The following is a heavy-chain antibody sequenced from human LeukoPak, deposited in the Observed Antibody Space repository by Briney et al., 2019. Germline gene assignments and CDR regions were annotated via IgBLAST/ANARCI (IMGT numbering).Heavy chain of an antibody. D-gene: IGHD5-12*01. CDR3: ARQTTSGYPWFDP. V-gene: IGHV1-69*13. CDR1: GGTFSSYA. CDR2: IIPIFGTA. J-gene: IGHJ5*02. Sequence: GASVKVSCKASGGTFSSYAISWVRQAPGQGLEWMGGIIPIFGTANYAQKFQGRVTITADESTSTAYMELSNLRSEDTAVYYCARQTTSGYPWFDPWGQGTLVTVSS.